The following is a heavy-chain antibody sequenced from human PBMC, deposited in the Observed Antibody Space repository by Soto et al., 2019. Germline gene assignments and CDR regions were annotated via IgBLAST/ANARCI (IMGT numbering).Heavy chain of an antibody. J-gene: IGHJ4*02. CDR1: GYTFTSYA. Sequence: QVPLVQSGAEVKKPGASVKVSCKASGYTFTSYAMHWVRQAPGQRLEWMGWINAGNGNTKYSQKFQVRVTITRDTSASTAYMEPSSLRSDDTAVYYCARDQRSSSWYRVDYWGQGPLVTVSS. CDR2: INAGNGNT. D-gene: IGHD6-13*01. V-gene: IGHV1-3*01. CDR3: ARDQRSSSWYRVDY.